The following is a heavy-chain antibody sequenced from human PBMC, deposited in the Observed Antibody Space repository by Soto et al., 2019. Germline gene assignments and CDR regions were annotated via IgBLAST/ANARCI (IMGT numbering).Heavy chain of an antibody. CDR1: GYTLTELS. CDR3: ATGDSSSRPEDYYYYYGMDV. CDR2: FDPEDGET. V-gene: IGHV1-24*01. Sequence: GASVKVSCKVSGYTLTELSMHWVRQAPGKGLEWMGGFDPEDGETIYAQKFQGRVTMTEDTSTDTAYMELSSLRSEDTAVYYCATGDSSSRPEDYYYYYGMDVWGQGTTVTVSS. J-gene: IGHJ6*02. D-gene: IGHD6-13*01.